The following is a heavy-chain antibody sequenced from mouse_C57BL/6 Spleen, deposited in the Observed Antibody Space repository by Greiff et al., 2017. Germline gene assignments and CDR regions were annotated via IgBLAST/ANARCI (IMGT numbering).Heavy chain of an antibody. CDR3: ARKRSNWYFDV. V-gene: IGHV1-69*01. J-gene: IGHJ1*03. Sequence: VKLQQPGAELVMPGASVKLSCKASGYTFTSYWMHWVKQRPGQGLEWIGEIDPSDSYTNYNQKFKGKSTLTVDKSSSTAYMQLSSLTSEDSAVYYCARKRSNWYFDVWGTGTTVTVSS. D-gene: IGHD5-1*01. CDR1: GYTFTSYW. CDR2: IDPSDSYT.